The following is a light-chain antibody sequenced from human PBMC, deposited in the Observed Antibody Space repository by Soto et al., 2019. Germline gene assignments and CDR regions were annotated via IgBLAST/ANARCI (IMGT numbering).Light chain of an antibody. V-gene: IGLV2-11*01. CDR2: DVS. Sequence: QSALTQPRSVSGSPGQSVTISCTGTSSDIGSYTYVSWYQQHPGKAPKLMIYDVSKRPSGVPDRFSGSKSGHTASLTISGLQAEDEADYYCCSYAGSYTFGVFGGGTKLTVL. J-gene: IGLJ2*01. CDR3: CSYAGSYTFGV. CDR1: SSDIGSYTY.